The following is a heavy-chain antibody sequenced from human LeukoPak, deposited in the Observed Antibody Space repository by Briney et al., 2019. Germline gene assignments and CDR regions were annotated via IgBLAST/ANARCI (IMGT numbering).Heavy chain of an antibody. J-gene: IGHJ4*02. CDR2: ISGSGGST. Sequence: GGSLRLSCAASGFTFSSYSMNWVRQAPGKGLEWVSAISGSGGSTYYADSVKGRFTISRDNSKNTLYLQMNSLRAEDTAVYYCAKDQGLRLGELSFDYWGQGTLVTVSS. CDR3: AKDQGLRLGELSFDY. D-gene: IGHD3-16*02. V-gene: IGHV3-23*01. CDR1: GFTFSSYS.